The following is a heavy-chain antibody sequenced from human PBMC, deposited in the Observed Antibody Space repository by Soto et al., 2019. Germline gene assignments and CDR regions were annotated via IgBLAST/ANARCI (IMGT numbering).Heavy chain of an antibody. CDR2: IYYSGST. CDR1: GGSISSGDYY. Sequence: SETLSLTCTVSGGSISSGDYYWSWIRQPPGKGLEWIGYIYYSGSTYYNPSLKSRVTISVDTSKNQFSLKLSSVTAADTAVYYCARYSSSSGEDYWGQGTLVTVSS. J-gene: IGHJ4*02. V-gene: IGHV4-30-4*01. D-gene: IGHD6-6*01. CDR3: ARYSSSSGEDY.